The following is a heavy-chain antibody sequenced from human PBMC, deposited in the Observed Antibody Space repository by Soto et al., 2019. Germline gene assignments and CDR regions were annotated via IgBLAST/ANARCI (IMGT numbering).Heavy chain of an antibody. CDR3: ARDFRSCLSSSWSHGMDV. V-gene: IGHV1-2*04. Sequence: QVQLVQSGAEVKKPGASVKVSCKASGYTFTGYYMHWVRQAPGQGLEWMGWINPNSGGTNYAQKFQGWVTMTRDTSIRTAYMELSRLRSEETAVYYCARDFRSCLSSSWSHGMDVWGQGTTVTVSS. D-gene: IGHD6-13*01. CDR2: INPNSGGT. J-gene: IGHJ6*02. CDR1: GYTFTGYY.